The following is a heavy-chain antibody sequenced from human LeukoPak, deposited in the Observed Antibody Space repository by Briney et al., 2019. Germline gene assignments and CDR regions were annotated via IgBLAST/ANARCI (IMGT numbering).Heavy chain of an antibody. D-gene: IGHD5-12*01. CDR2: IIPIFGTA. CDR3: AREPGYSGYEN. CDR1: GGSFSSYG. J-gene: IGHJ4*02. Sequence: ASVKVSCKASGGSFSSYGINWVRQAPGQGLEWMGGIIPIFGTANYAQRFQGRATITADESTSTAYMELSSLRSEDTAVYYCAREPGYSGYENWGQGTQVTVSS. V-gene: IGHV1-69*13.